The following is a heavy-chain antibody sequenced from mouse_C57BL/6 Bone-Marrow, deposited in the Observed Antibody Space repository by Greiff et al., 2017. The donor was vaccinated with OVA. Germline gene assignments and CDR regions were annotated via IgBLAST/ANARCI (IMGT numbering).Heavy chain of an antibody. CDR1: GFTFNTYA. CDR2: IRRKSSNYST. J-gene: IGHJ3*01. CDR3: VRVLLGFAY. Sequence: EVMLVESGGGLVQPKGSLKLSCAASGFTFNTYAMHWVRQAPGKGLEWVARIRRKSSNYSTYYADSVKDRFTISRDDSQSMLYLQMNNLKTEDTAMYYCVRVLLGFAYWGQGTLVTVSA. V-gene: IGHV10-3*01.